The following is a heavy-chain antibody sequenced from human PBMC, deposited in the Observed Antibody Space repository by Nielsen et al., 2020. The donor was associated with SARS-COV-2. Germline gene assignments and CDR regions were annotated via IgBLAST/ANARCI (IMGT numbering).Heavy chain of an antibody. V-gene: IGHV3-9*01. CDR1: GFTFDDYA. CDR2: ISWNSGSI. D-gene: IGHD3-10*01. J-gene: IGHJ4*02. Sequence: SLKISCAASGFTFDDYAMHWVRQAPGKGLEWVSGISWNSGSIGYADSVKGRFTISRDNAKNSLYLQMNSLRAEDTAVYYCASSDGSGSYPFDYWGQGTLVTVSS. CDR3: ASSDGSGSYPFDY.